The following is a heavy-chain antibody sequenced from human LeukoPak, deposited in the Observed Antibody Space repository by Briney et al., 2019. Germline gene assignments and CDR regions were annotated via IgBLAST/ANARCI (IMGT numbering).Heavy chain of an antibody. CDR1: GFTFNNYA. Sequence: PGRSLRLSCAGSGFTFNNYAMHWVRQPQRQGKGWDSGIRRNSGSIDYADSVKGRFTISRDNAKNSLYLQMNRMRVEDTAFYYCAKDNRRHYTSGPNPDSLHWGQGALVTVSS. CDR2: IRRNSGSI. J-gene: IGHJ4*02. D-gene: IGHD6-19*01. V-gene: IGHV3-9*01. CDR3: AKDNRRHYTSGPNPDSLH.